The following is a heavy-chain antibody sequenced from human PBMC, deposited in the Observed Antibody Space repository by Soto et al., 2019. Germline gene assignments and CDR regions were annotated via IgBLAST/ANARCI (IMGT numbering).Heavy chain of an antibody. CDR1: GYTFTSYY. J-gene: IGHJ6*02. Sequence: QVQLVQSGAEVKKPGASVKVSCKASGYTFTSYYMHWVRQAPGQGLEWMGIINPSGGSTSYAQKFRGRVTMTRDTSTSTVYMELSSLRSEDTAVYYCARTFGGIVATIRRGDYYYYYGMDVWGQGTTVTVSS. D-gene: IGHD5-12*01. V-gene: IGHV1-46*01. CDR3: ARTFGGIVATIRRGDYYYYYGMDV. CDR2: INPSGGST.